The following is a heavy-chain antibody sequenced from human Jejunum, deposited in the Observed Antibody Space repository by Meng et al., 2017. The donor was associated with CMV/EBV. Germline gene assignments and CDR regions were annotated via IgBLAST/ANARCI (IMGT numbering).Heavy chain of an antibody. D-gene: IGHD5-18*01. CDR3: ARLSPYSSAYGY. CDR1: GYAFRTYD. V-gene: IGHV1-8*03. CDR2: VSPNSDNA. Sequence: CKASGYAFRTYDIHWVRQAPGRGGEWMGWVSPNSDNAGHAQRFQGRVSFRRNSAISTAYMEVSSLTYEDTAVYYCARLSPYSSAYGYWGQGTLVTVSS. J-gene: IGHJ4*02.